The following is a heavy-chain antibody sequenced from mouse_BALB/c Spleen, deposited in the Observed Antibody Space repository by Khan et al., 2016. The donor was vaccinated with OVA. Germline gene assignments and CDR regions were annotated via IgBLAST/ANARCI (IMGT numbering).Heavy chain of an antibody. Sequence: VQLKESGPGLVKPSQSLSLTCTVTGYSITSDYAWNWIRQFPGNKLEWMGFISYSGYTNYNPSLKSRISITRDPSKNQFFLQLNSVTTEDTATYYCARVYGGDVDYWGQGTTRTVSS. D-gene: IGHD1-1*01. CDR2: ISYSGYT. CDR3: ARVYGGDVDY. V-gene: IGHV3-2*02. J-gene: IGHJ2*01. CDR1: GYSITSDYA.